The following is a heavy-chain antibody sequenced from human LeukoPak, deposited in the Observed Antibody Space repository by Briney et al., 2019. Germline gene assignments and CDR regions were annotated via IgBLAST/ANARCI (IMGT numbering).Heavy chain of an antibody. CDR3: ARVGRRGWEYYFDY. CDR1: GYAISSGYH. J-gene: IGHJ4*02. CDR2: IHRTGST. D-gene: IGHD1-26*01. V-gene: IGHV4-38-2*02. Sequence: EASETLSLTCSVSGYAISSGYHWGWIRQPPGKGLEWVGSIHRTGSTYYNPSLKSRVTISVDTSKNQFSLSVRSVTAADSAVYYCARVGRRGWEYYFDYWGQGTLVTVSS.